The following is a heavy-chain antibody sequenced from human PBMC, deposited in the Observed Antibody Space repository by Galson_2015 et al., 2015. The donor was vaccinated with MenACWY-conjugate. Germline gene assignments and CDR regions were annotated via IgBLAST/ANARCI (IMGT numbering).Heavy chain of an antibody. CDR1: GFTVSSNY. J-gene: IGHJ3*02. CDR3: AWIQLWFSPRRNDAFDI. D-gene: IGHD5-18*01. Sequence: SLRLSCAASGFTVSSNYMSWVRQAPGKGLEWVSVIYSGGSTYYADSVKGRFTVSRDNSKNTLYLQMNSLRAEDTAVYYCAWIQLWFSPRRNDAFDIWGQGTMVTVSS. CDR2: IYSGGST. V-gene: IGHV3-53*01.